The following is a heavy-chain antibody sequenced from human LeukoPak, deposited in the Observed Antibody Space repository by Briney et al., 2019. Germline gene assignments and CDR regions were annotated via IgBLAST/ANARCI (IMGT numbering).Heavy chain of an antibody. CDR1: GGSISSYH. CDR2: IYYTGST. V-gene: IGHV4-59*08. D-gene: IGHD2-15*01. J-gene: IGHJ5*02. Sequence: SETLSLTCTVSGGSISSYHWSWIRQPPGKGLEWIGYIYYTGSTNYNPSLKSRVTISVDTSKNQFSLNLSSVTAADTAVYYCARQGRYCSGGSCCFWFDPWGQGTLVTVSS. CDR3: ARQGRYCSGGSCCFWFDP.